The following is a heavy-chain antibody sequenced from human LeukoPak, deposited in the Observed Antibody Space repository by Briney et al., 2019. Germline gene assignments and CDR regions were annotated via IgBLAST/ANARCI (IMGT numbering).Heavy chain of an antibody. J-gene: IGHJ4*02. D-gene: IGHD6-13*01. CDR1: GFTFDDYA. CDR2: ISWNSGSI. CDR3: AKQYSSSWSTIDY. Sequence: GRSLRLSCAASGFTFDDYAMHWVRQAPGKGLEWVSGISWNSGSIGYADSVKGRFTISRDNAKNSLYRQMNSLRAEDTALYYCAKQYSSSWSTIDYWGQGTLVTVSS. V-gene: IGHV3-9*01.